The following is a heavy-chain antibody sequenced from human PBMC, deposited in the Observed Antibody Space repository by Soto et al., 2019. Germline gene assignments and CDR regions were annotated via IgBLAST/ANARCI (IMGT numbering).Heavy chain of an antibody. V-gene: IGHV3-23*01. CDR2: ISASGDRT. J-gene: IGHJ4*02. CDR3: AKDAPRRSGWYHFDY. Sequence: GGSLRLSCVASGFAFNNYDMCWVRQVPGKGLEWVSGISASGDRTYYVDSVKGRFSISRDNSKNTLYLQMNSLRAEDTAVYYCAKDAPRRSGWYHFDYWGQGTLVTVSS. CDR1: GFAFNNYD. D-gene: IGHD6-19*01.